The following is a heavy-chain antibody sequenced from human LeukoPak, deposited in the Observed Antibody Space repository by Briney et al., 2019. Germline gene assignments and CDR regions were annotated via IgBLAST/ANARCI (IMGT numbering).Heavy chain of an antibody. V-gene: IGHV3-21*04. Sequence: GGSLRLSCAASGFTFSSYSMNWVRQAPGKGLEWVSSISSSSSYIYYADSVKGRFTISRDNAKNSLYLQMNSLRAEDTAVYFCAKGAVIAANIFEYWGQGTLVTVSS. CDR1: GFTFSSYS. D-gene: IGHD2-15*01. J-gene: IGHJ4*02. CDR3: AKGAVIAANIFEY. CDR2: ISSSSSYI.